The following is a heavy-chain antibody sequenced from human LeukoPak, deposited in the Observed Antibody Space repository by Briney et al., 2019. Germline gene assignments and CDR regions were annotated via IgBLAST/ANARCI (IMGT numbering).Heavy chain of an antibody. CDR1: GGSISSSSYY. Sequence: SETLSLTCTVSGGSISSSSYYWGWLRQPPGKGLEWIVSIYYSGSTYYNSSLQSRVTISVDTSKNQFSLKLSSVPAADTAVYYCARHPLDSSSKNWFDPWGQGTLVTVSS. D-gene: IGHD6-13*01. V-gene: IGHV4-39*01. J-gene: IGHJ5*02. CDR3: ARHPLDSSSKNWFDP. CDR2: IYYSGST.